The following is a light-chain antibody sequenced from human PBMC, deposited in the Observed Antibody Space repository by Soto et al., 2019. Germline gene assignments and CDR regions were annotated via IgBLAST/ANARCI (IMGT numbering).Light chain of an antibody. CDR3: QQYGSSPRT. V-gene: IGKV3-20*01. CDR2: GAS. Sequence: EIVLTQSPGTLSLSPGERATLSCRASQSVSSNNLAWYQQRPGQAPRLLIYGASTRATGIPDRFSGSGSGGTFPLTIPRLEPEDFAVYYCQQYGSSPRTFGQGTKVEIK. CDR1: QSVSSNN. J-gene: IGKJ1*01.